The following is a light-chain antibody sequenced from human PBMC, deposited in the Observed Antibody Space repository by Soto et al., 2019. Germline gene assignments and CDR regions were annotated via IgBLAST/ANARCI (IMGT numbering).Light chain of an antibody. CDR1: SSDVGGYNY. J-gene: IGLJ1*01. Sequence: QSVLTQPASVSGSPGQSIALSCTGTSSDVGGYNYVSWYQQHPGKAPKVLINDVSNRPSGVSSRFSGSKSGNTASLTISGLQAEDEADYYCSSYTSSSTYVFGTGTKLTVL. CDR3: SSYTSSSTYV. CDR2: DVS. V-gene: IGLV2-14*01.